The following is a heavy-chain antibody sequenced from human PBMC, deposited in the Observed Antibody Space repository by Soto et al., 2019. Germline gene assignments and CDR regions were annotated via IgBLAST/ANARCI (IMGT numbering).Heavy chain of an antibody. D-gene: IGHD5-12*01. V-gene: IGHV3-30-3*01. CDR3: VREGRGSFDF. CDR2: ISHDGINK. J-gene: IGHJ3*01. CDR1: GFTFSSSA. Sequence: GGSLRLSCAASGFTFSSSAMHWVRQAPGKGLEWVATISHDGINKYYADSMKGPFTISRDNSKNTLSLQMSSLTADDTAIYYCVREGRGSFDFWGRGTMVTVSS.